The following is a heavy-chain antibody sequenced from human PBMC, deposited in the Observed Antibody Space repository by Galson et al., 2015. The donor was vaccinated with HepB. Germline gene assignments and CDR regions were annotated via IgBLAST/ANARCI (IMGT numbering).Heavy chain of an antibody. D-gene: IGHD3-10*01. J-gene: IGHJ4*02. CDR1: GFTFSNYG. Sequence: SLRLSCAASGFTFSNYGMHWVRQAPGEGLEWVAVISNDGSNIYYADSVKGRFTISRDNSKNTLYLQMNSLRAEDSAVYYCAKSFGSGLTLGDYWGQGTLVTVSS. CDR2: ISNDGSNI. V-gene: IGHV3-30*18. CDR3: AKSFGSGLTLGDY.